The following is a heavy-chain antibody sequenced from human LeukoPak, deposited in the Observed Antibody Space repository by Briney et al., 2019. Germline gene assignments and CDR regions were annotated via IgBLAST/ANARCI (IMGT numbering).Heavy chain of an antibody. J-gene: IGHJ4*02. CDR2: ISSSSSYI. Sequence: GGSLRLSCAASGFTFSSYSMNWVRQAPGKGLEWVSSISSSSSYIYYADSVKGRFTISRDNAKNTLSLQMNSLRVEDTAIYYCAKDRARGGATDFDYWGQGTLVTVSS. D-gene: IGHD1-26*01. CDR1: GFTFSSYS. CDR3: AKDRARGGATDFDY. V-gene: IGHV3-21*04.